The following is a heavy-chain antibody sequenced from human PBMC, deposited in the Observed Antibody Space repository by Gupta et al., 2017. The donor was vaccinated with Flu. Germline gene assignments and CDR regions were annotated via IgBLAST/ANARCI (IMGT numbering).Heavy chain of an antibody. CDR2: ILYDGSNK. Sequence: QVQLVESGGGVVQPGRSLRLSCAASGFTFRNYGMHWVRQAPGKGLEWVAVILYDGSNKYYADSVKGRFTISRDNSKNTLYLQMNSLRVEDTAVYYCAKAGGKQSTPFDPWGQGTLVTVSS. CDR3: AKAGGKQSTPFDP. CDR1: GFTFRNYG. D-gene: IGHD3-16*01. V-gene: IGHV3-30*18. J-gene: IGHJ5*02.